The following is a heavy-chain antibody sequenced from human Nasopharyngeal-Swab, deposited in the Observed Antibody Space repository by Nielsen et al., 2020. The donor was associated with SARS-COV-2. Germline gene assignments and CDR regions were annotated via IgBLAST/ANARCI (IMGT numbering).Heavy chain of an antibody. CDR1: GFTFSSYA. Sequence: GESLKISCAASGFTFSSYAMHWVRQAPGKGLEWVAVISYDGSNKYYADSVKGRFTTSRDNSKNTLYLQMNSLRAEDTAVYYCTRGDKYAMDVWGPGTTVIVSS. CDR2: ISYDGSNK. V-gene: IGHV3-30-3*01. CDR3: TRGDKYAMDV. J-gene: IGHJ6*02.